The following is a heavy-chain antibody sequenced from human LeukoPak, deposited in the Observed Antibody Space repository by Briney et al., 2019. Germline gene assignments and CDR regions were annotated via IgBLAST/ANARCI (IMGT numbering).Heavy chain of an antibody. CDR1: GASFSGYY. CDR2: INHSGST. CDR3: ARKRGYSYDYSY. Sequence: SETLSLTCAVYGASFSGYYRSWIRQPPGKGLEWIGEINHSGSTNYNPSLKSRVTISVDTSKNQFSLKLSSVTAADTAVYYCARKRGYSYDYSYWGQGTLVTVSS. J-gene: IGHJ4*02. V-gene: IGHV4-34*01. D-gene: IGHD5-18*01.